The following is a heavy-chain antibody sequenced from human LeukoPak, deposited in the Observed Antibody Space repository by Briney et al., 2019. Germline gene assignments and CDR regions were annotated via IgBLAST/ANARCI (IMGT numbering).Heavy chain of an antibody. V-gene: IGHV3-21*01. CDR1: GFTFSSYS. J-gene: IGHJ4*02. CDR2: ISSSSSYI. Sequence: GGSLRLSCAASGFTFSSYSMNWVRQAPGKGLEWVSSISSSSSYIYYADSVEGRFTISRDNAKNSLYLQMNSLRAEDTAVYYCARAHIEYSSSYVGYWGQGTLVTASS. CDR3: ARAHIEYSSSYVGY. D-gene: IGHD6-6*01.